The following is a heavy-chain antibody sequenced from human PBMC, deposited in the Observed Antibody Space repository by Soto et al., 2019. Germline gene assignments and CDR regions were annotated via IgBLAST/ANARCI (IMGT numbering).Heavy chain of an antibody. CDR1: GGTFSSYT. CDR3: ARDLPNYYYYDSSGYYPNDAFDI. V-gene: IGHV1-69*08. D-gene: IGHD3-22*01. CDR2: IIPILGIA. J-gene: IGHJ3*02. Sequence: QVQLVQSGAEVKKPGSSVKVSCKASGGTFSSYTISWVRQAPGQGLEWMGRIIPILGIANYAQKFQGRVTITADKSTSTAYMELSSLRSEDTAVDYCARDLPNYYYYDSSGYYPNDAFDIWGQGTMVTVSS.